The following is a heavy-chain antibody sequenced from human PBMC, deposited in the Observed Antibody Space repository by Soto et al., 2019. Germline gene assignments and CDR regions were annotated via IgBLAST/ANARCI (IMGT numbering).Heavy chain of an antibody. D-gene: IGHD3-22*01. Sequence: SETLSLTCTVSGGSIDSYYWSWIRQPPGKGLEWIGYVYYTGTTTYSPSLKSRVTISVDTSMNQISLKLSSVTAADTAFYYCARLGGYYQSLDTWGQGTLVTVSS. CDR1: GGSIDSYY. CDR2: VYYTGTT. J-gene: IGHJ5*02. CDR3: ARLGGYYQSLDT. V-gene: IGHV4-59*08.